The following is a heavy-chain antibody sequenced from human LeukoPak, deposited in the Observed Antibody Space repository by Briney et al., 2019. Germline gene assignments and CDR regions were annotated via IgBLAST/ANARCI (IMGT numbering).Heavy chain of an antibody. CDR1: GFTLSSYT. J-gene: IGHJ4*02. Sequence: GGSLRLSCAASGFTLSSYTMNWVRQAPGKGLEWVSFITSSSNHIYYADSLKGRFTSSRDNTMNSLYLQMNSLRAEDTAVYYCARDLDSRGWYYFDYWGRGTLVTVSS. D-gene: IGHD6-19*01. V-gene: IGHV3-21*01. CDR2: ITSSSNHI. CDR3: ARDLDSRGWYYFDY.